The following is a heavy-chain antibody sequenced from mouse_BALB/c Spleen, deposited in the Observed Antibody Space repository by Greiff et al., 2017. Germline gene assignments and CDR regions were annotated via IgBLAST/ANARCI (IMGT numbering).Heavy chain of an antibody. J-gene: IGHJ2*01. D-gene: IGHD1-1*01. V-gene: IGHV5-6-3*01. Sequence: EVQVVESGGGLVQPGGSLKLSCAASGFTFSSYGMSWVRQTPDKRLELVATINSNGGSTYYPDSVKGRFTISRDNAKNTLYLQMSSLKSEDTAMYYCARGGYYGSSYYFDYWGQGTTLTVSS. CDR1: GFTFSSYG. CDR2: INSNGGST. CDR3: ARGGYYGSSYYFDY.